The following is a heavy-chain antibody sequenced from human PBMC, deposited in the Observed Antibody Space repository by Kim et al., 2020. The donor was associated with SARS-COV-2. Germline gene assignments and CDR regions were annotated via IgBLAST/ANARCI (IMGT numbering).Heavy chain of an antibody. J-gene: IGHJ6*02. CDR1: GDSVSSNSAA. CDR2: TYYRSKWYN. D-gene: IGHD6-6*01. CDR3: ARDRGSSSSRTYYYYYYGMDV. V-gene: IGHV6-1*01. Sequence: SQTLSLTCAISGDSVSSNSAAWNWIRQSPSRGLEWLGRTYYRSKWYNDYAVSVKSRITINPDTSKNQFSLQLNSVTPEDTAVYYCARDRGSSSSRTYYYYYYGMDVWGQGTTVTVSS.